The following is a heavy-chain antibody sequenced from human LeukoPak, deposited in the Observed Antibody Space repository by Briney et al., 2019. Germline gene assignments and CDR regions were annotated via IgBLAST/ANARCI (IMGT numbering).Heavy chain of an antibody. J-gene: IGHJ4*02. CDR1: GFLFSSYS. V-gene: IGHV3-48*04. Sequence: PGGSLRLSCAASGFLFSSYSMSWVRQAPGKGLEWVSYINGPSDTIYYADSVKGRFSISRDNAKYSVYLQMSSLRAEDTAVYYCTTYGRDGYRGYFWGQGALVTVSS. CDR2: INGPSDTI. D-gene: IGHD5-24*01. CDR3: TTYGRDGYRGYF.